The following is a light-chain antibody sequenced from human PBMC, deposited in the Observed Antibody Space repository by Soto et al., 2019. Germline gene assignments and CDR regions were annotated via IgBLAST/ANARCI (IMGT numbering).Light chain of an antibody. J-gene: IGKJ4*01. CDR3: QQYNNWPLT. CDR2: GAS. Sequence: EIVKTQSPATLSVSPGERATLSCRASQSVSSNLAWYQQKPGQAPRLLIYGASTRATGVPARFSGSRSGTEFTLTISSLQSEDFAVYYCQQYNNWPLTFGGGTKVQIK. CDR1: QSVSSN. V-gene: IGKV3-15*01.